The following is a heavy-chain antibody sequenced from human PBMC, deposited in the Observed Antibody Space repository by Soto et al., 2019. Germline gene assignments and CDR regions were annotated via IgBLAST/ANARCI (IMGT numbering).Heavy chain of an antibody. D-gene: IGHD4-4*01. Sequence: SVKVSCKASGYTFTNYAIQWVRQAPGQRLEWMGWINVGNGNTEYSQKFQGRVTITRDTSASTAYMDLNSLRSEDTAAYYCPTDSNGNWFDTWGEGSLVNVSS. CDR2: INVGNGNT. CDR1: GYTFTNYA. V-gene: IGHV1-3*01. CDR3: PTDSNGNWFDT. J-gene: IGHJ5*02.